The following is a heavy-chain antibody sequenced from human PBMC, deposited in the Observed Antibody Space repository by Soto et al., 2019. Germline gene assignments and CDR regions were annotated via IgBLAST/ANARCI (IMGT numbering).Heavy chain of an antibody. J-gene: IGHJ3*02. CDR1: AGTFSSYA. V-gene: IGHV1-69*13. CDR2: MIPIFGTA. Sequence: GASVKVSCKHSAGTFSSYALSWVRQAPGQGLVWVGGMIPIFGTANYAQNFQGRVTITADESASKPYKKLRRLRSEDTAVHYGGIDPRGGLPYSDCLDAFDIWWQCKIVTVSS. D-gene: IGHD3-9*01. CDR3: GIDPRGGLPYSDCLDAFDI.